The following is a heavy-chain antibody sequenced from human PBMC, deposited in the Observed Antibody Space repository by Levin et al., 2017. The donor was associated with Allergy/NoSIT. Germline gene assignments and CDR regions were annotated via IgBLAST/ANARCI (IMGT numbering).Heavy chain of an antibody. CDR2: IYPAESDT. V-gene: IGHV5-51*01. Sequence: RGESLKISCKHSGYSFTSYWIGWVRQMPGKGLEWMGIIYPAESDTRYSPSFQGQVTISVDKSISTAYLQWRSLKASDTAIYYCARATMTGLLAGFWGQGTLVTVSS. CDR1: GYSFTSYW. CDR3: ARATMTGLLAGF. J-gene: IGHJ4*02. D-gene: IGHD3-22*01.